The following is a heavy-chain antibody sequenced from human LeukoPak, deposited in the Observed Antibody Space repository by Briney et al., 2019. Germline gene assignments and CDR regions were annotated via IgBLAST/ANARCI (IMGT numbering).Heavy chain of an antibody. CDR2: ISYDGSNK. J-gene: IGHJ4*02. Sequence: GGSLRLSCAASGFTFSSYGMHWVRQAPGKGREWGADISYDGSNKYYADSVKGRFTISRDNSKNTLYLQMNSLRAEDTAVYYCAKAGDIVVVVAAFDYWGQGTLVTVSS. D-gene: IGHD2-15*01. CDR1: GFTFSSYG. V-gene: IGHV3-30*18. CDR3: AKAGDIVVVVAAFDY.